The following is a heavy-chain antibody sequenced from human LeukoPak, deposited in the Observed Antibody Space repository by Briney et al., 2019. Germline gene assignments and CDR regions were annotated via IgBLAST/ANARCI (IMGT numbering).Heavy chain of an antibody. CDR1: GYGLTRYW. D-gene: IGHD3-10*01. Sequence: GASLHISCKGSGYGLTRYWIGWVRQMPGKGLEWMGIIYPGDSDTRYSPSFQGQVTISVDKSISTAYLQWSSLKASDTAMYYCARLPSVRGVDRYFDYWGQGTLVTVSS. CDR3: ARLPSVRGVDRYFDY. J-gene: IGHJ4*02. CDR2: IYPGDSDT. V-gene: IGHV5-51*01.